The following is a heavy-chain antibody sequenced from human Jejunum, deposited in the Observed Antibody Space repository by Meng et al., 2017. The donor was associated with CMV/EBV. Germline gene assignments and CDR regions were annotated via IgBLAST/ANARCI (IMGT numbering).Heavy chain of an antibody. J-gene: IGHJ4*02. Sequence: RLSCAASGFSFSDSWLTWVRQAPGKGLEWVANIRQDASEKFYADSVKGRFTISRDNAKSSPYLQMNSLRGEDTAVYYCGRNRVDHWGQGTLVTVSS. D-gene: IGHD3-10*01. CDR1: GFSFSDSW. CDR3: GRNRVDH. V-gene: IGHV3-7*01. CDR2: IRQDASEK.